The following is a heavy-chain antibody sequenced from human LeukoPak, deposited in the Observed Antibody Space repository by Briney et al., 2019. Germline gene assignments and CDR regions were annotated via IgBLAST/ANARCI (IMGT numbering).Heavy chain of an antibody. CDR1: GFTFSNYG. Sequence: PGGSLRLSCAVSGFTFSNYGMHWVRQTPGKGLEWVAFIRHDGNSKLYADSVKGRFTISRDNSKNALYLQMDSLRHEGTAVYYCAKGYLGLCTGGSCFHFDNWGQGTLVTVSS. CDR3: AKGYLGLCTGGSCFHFDN. CDR2: IRHDGNSK. D-gene: IGHD2-15*01. V-gene: IGHV3-30*02. J-gene: IGHJ4*02.